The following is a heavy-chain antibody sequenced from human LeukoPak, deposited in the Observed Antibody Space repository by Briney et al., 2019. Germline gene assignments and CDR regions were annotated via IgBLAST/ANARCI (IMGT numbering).Heavy chain of an antibody. Sequence: SETLSLTCTVSGGSISSHYWSWIRQPPGKGLEWIGYIYYSGSTNYNPSLRSRVTISVDTSKNQFSLKLSSVTAADTAVYYCARTNYYDSSGYRYYYYYYYMDVWDKGTTVTVSS. CDR3: ARTNYYDSSGYRYYYYYYYMDV. CDR1: GGSISSHY. CDR2: IYYSGST. V-gene: IGHV4-59*11. J-gene: IGHJ6*03. D-gene: IGHD3-22*01.